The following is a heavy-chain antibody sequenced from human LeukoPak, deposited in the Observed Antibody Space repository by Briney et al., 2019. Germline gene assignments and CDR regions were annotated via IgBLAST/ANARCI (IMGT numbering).Heavy chain of an antibody. CDR1: VGWIRHRYHL. V-gene: IGHV4-39*01. CDR2: IYYSRNT. CDR3: ALQLPSMVFLH. Sequence: SETLSLPHSVCVGWIRHRYHLGVAIRQPPGKGLEWIGSIYYSRNTYYNSSLKSRVTISVDTSKSQFSLGLSSVTAADSAVYHYALQLPSMVFLHWGQGTLVTVSS. D-gene: IGHD2/OR15-2a*01. J-gene: IGHJ1*01.